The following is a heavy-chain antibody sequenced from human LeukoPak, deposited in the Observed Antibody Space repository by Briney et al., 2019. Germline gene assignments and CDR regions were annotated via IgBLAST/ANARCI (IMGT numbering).Heavy chain of an antibody. Sequence: PGGSLRLSCAASGFTFSSYAMSWVRQAPGKGLEWVSAISGSGGSTYYADSVKGRFTISRDNSKNTLYLQMNSLRAEDTAVYYCARDWAVVVPAAIGYYYYYMDVWGKGTTVTVSS. CDR2: ISGSGGST. V-gene: IGHV3-23*01. J-gene: IGHJ6*03. CDR1: GFTFSSYA. CDR3: ARDWAVVVPAAIGYYYYYMDV. D-gene: IGHD2-2*02.